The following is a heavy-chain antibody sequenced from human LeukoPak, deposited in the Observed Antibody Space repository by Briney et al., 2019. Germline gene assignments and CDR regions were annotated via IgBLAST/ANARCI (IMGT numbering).Heavy chain of an antibody. CDR1: GGPISSHY. CDR2: FSDSGST. D-gene: IGHD3-10*01. CDR3: ARHATGSYSVPWLDP. Sequence: SETLSLTCTVCGGPISSHYWSWIRQPPGKALVGIGYFSDSGSTIYNPSLKSRVTILGDTSKNQFSLKLSTVTAADTAVYYYARHATGSYSVPWLDPWGQGTLVTVSS. V-gene: IGHV4-59*08. J-gene: IGHJ5*02.